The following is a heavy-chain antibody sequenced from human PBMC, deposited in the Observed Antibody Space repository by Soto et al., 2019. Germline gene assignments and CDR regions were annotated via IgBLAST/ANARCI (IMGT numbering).Heavy chain of an antibody. Sequence: ESGGGLVQPGGSLRLSCAASGFTFSSYAMSWVRQAPGKGLEWVSAISGSGGSTYYAESVKGRFTISRDNSKNTLYLQMNSLRAEDTAVYYCAKGPYGPGSFDYWGQGTLVTVSS. CDR1: GFTFSSYA. V-gene: IGHV3-23*01. D-gene: IGHD3-10*01. CDR2: ISGSGGST. J-gene: IGHJ4*02. CDR3: AKGPYGPGSFDY.